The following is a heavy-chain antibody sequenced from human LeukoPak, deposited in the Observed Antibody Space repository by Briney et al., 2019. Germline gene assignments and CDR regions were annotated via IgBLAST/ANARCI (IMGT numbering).Heavy chain of an antibody. J-gene: IGHJ4*02. V-gene: IGHV4-38-2*02. CDR1: GYSISSGYY. D-gene: IGHD1-1*01. CDR3: ARASTTGLVGGYYFDY. Sequence: ASETLSLTCSVSGYSISSGYYWGWIRQPPGKGLEWIVIMHHSGSTYSNTSLKSRVTISVDTSKNQFSLNLSSVSAADTAVYYCARASTTGLVGGYYFDYWGQGTLVTVSS. CDR2: MHHSGST.